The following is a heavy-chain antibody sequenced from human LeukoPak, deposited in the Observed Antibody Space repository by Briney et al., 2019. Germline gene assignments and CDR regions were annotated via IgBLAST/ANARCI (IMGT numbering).Heavy chain of an antibody. CDR2: ISSSSSYI. J-gene: IGHJ6*03. D-gene: IGHD1-26*01. Sequence: SGGSLRLSCAASGFTFSSYSMNWVRQAPGKGLEWVSSISSSSSYIYYADSVKGRFTISRDNAKNTLYLQMNSLRAEDTALYYCARDQGWDYMDVWGKGTTVTVSS. CDR3: ARDQGWDYMDV. V-gene: IGHV3-21*01. CDR1: GFTFSSYS.